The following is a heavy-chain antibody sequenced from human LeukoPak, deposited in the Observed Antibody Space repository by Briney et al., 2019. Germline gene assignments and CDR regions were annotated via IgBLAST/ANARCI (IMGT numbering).Heavy chain of an antibody. J-gene: IGHJ3*02. CDR3: ALPHSFEYAFDI. V-gene: IGHV1-69*13. CDR2: IIPIFGTA. CDR1: GGTFSSYA. D-gene: IGHD2-15*01. Sequence: ASVKVSCKASGGTFSSYAISWMRQAPGQGLEWMRGIIPIFGTANYAQKFQGRVTITADESTSTAYMELSSLRSEDTAVYYCALPHSFEYAFDIWGQGTMVTVSS.